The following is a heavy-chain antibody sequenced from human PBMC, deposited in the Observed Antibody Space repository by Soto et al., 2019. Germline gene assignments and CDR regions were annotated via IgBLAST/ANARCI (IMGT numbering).Heavy chain of an antibody. D-gene: IGHD2-2*01. CDR3: AKGGPHCASTSCYLLVAFDI. CDR1: GFTFSSYV. V-gene: IGHV3-30*18. J-gene: IGHJ3*02. Sequence: QVQLVQSGGGVVQPGRSLRLSCAASGFTFSSYVTHWVRQAPGKGLEWVAVISHDGNNKYYADSVKGRFTISRDNSKNTLYLQMNSLKAVETAVYYCAKGGPHCASTSCYLLVAFDIWGQGTMVTVSS. CDR2: ISHDGNNK.